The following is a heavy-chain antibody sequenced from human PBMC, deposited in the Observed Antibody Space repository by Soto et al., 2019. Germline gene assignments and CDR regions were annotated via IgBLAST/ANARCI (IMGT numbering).Heavy chain of an antibody. CDR1: GFSFSNYW. J-gene: IGHJ4*02. V-gene: IGHV3-74*01. CDR2: IKTDGSST. CDR3: AKREGNTYGLFH. D-gene: IGHD5-18*01. Sequence: GGSLRLSCAASGFSFSNYWIHWVRQAPGKGLVWVSRIKTDGSSTDYAASVKGRFTISRDNAKNTLYLQMNSLTAEDTAVYYCAKREGNTYGLFHWGQGTLVTVS.